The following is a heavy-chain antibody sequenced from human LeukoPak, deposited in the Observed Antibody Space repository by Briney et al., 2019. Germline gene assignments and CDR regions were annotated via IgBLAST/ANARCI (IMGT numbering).Heavy chain of an antibody. V-gene: IGHV3-21*01. CDR3: ARDRGGGAILYYFDY. Sequence: SGGSLRLSCAASGFTFGSYSMNWVRQAPGKGLEWVSSISSSSSYIYYADSVKGRFTISRDNAKNSLYLQMNSLRAEDTAVYYCARDRGGGAILYYFDYWGQGTLATVSS. J-gene: IGHJ4*02. CDR1: GFTFGSYS. CDR2: ISSSSSYI. D-gene: IGHD3-10*01.